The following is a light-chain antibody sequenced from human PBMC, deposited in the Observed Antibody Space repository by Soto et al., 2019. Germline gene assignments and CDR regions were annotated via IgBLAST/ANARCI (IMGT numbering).Light chain of an antibody. CDR1: QSVSTSY. J-gene: IGKJ4*01. Sequence: EIVLTQSPGTLSLSPGERATLSCRASQSVSTSYLAWYQQKPGQAPRLLIYGASRRATGIPDRFSGSGSGADFTLTISRLEPQDFQVYYCQQYSCVPLTFGGGTKVEIK. CDR2: GAS. CDR3: QQYSCVPLT. V-gene: IGKV3-20*01.